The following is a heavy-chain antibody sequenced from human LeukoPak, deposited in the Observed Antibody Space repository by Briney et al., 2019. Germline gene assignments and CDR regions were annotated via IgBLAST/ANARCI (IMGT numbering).Heavy chain of an antibody. V-gene: IGHV3-11*04. CDR3: ASLPDTVTTIFFDY. Sequence: KPGGSLRLSCAASGFTFSDYYMSWIRQAPGKGLEWVSYISSSGSTLYYADSVKGRFTISRDNAKNSLYLQMNSLRAEDTAVYYCASLPDTVTTIFFDYWGQGTLVTVSS. D-gene: IGHD4-17*01. CDR2: ISSSGSTL. CDR1: GFTFSDYY. J-gene: IGHJ4*02.